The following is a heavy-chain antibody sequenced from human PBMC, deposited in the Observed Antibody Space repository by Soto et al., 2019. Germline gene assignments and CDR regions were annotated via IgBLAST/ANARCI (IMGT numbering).Heavy chain of an antibody. Sequence: GGSLRLSCAASGFTFSSYWMSWVRQAPGKXLEWVANIKQDGSEKYYVDSVKGRFTISRDNAKNSLYLQMNSLRAEDTAVYYCARYSSSWYGEFYYYYYGMDVWGQGTTVTVSS. D-gene: IGHD6-13*01. J-gene: IGHJ6*02. CDR1: GFTFSSYW. V-gene: IGHV3-7*01. CDR3: ARYSSSWYGEFYYYYYGMDV. CDR2: IKQDGSEK.